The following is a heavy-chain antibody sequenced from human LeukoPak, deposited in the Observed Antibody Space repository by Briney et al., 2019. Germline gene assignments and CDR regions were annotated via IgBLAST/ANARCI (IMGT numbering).Heavy chain of an antibody. CDR3: AKDGGLWVSAHWGDS. V-gene: IGHV3-30*18. D-gene: IGHD7-27*01. CDR1: GFTFSSFA. J-gene: IGHJ4*02. Sequence: GGSLRLSCAASGFTFSSFAMHWVRQAPGKGLEWVAIISYDGSDKYYADSVKGRFTISRDNSKNTLFLQMNSLRAEDTAVYYCAKDGGLWVSAHWGDSWGRGTLVTVSS. CDR2: ISYDGSDK.